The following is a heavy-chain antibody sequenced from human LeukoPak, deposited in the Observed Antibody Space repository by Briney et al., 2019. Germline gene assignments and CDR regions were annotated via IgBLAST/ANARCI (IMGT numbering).Heavy chain of an antibody. D-gene: IGHD7-27*01. CDR1: GGSIRSSYYY. CDR3: ARVWGGRWFDP. J-gene: IGHJ5*02. Sequence: SETLSLTCTVSGGSIRSSYYYWGWIRQPPGKGLEWIGSIYDSGSTYYNPSLKSRVTISVDTSKNQFSLKLSSVTAADTAVYYCARVWGGRWFDPWGQGTLVTVSS. CDR2: IYDSGST. V-gene: IGHV4-39*01.